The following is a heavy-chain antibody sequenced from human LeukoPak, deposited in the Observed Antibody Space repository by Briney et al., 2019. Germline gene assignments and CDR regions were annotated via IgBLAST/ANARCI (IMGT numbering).Heavy chain of an antibody. V-gene: IGHV4-39*07. Sequence: SETLSLTCTVSGASINSDTYYWGWIRQPPGKGLEWIGTHSHSGSAYYNPSLKSRVTISVDTSKNQFSLKLSSVTAADTAVYYCARATRAARHFDYWGQGTLVTVSS. J-gene: IGHJ4*02. CDR3: ARATRAARHFDY. CDR1: GASINSDTYY. CDR2: HSHSGSA. D-gene: IGHD6-6*01.